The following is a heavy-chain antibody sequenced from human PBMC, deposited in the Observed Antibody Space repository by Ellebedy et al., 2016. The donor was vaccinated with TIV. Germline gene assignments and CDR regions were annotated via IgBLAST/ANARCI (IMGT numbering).Heavy chain of an antibody. CDR2: VSGYNGNT. CDR1: GYTFTTHG. D-gene: IGHD6-13*01. CDR3: ARDPGSWLTDY. V-gene: IGHV1-18*04. Sequence: AASVKVSCKTSGYTFTTHGVSWVRQAPGQGLEWMGWVSGYNGNTQYAQKFQGRFTMTTDTSTTTAYMELRSLRSDDTAVYYCARDPGSWLTDYWGQGTLVTVSS. J-gene: IGHJ4*02.